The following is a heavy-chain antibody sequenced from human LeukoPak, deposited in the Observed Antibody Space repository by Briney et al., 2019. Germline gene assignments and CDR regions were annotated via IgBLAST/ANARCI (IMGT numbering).Heavy chain of an antibody. CDR2: IIPIFGTA. Sequence: GASVRVSCKASGGTFSSYAISWVRQAPGQGLEWMGGIIPIFGTANYAQKFQGRVTITADESTSTAYMELSSLRSEDTAVYYCATRRGYCSGGSCAAPLRKTYYYYYYMDVWGKGTTVTISS. D-gene: IGHD2-15*01. V-gene: IGHV1-69*13. CDR3: ATRRGYCSGGSCAAPLRKTYYYYYYMDV. CDR1: GGTFSSYA. J-gene: IGHJ6*03.